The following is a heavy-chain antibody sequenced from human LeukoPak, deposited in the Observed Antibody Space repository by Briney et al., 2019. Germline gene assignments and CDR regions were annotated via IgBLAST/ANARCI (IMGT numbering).Heavy chain of an antibody. CDR3: ARRFILAAAGFDYGMDV. D-gene: IGHD6-13*01. CDR2: IYYSGST. J-gene: IGHJ6*02. Sequence: SETLSLTCTVSGGSISSYYWSWIRQPPGKGLEWIGYIYYSGSTNYNPSLKSRVTISVDTSKNQFSLKLSSVTAADTAVYYCARRFILAAAGFDYGMDVWGQGTTVTVSS. CDR1: GGSISSYY. V-gene: IGHV4-59*12.